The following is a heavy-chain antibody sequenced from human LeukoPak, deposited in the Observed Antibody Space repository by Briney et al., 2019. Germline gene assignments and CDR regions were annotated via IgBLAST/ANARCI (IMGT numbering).Heavy chain of an antibody. V-gene: IGHV4-34*01. Sequence: PSETLSLTCAVYGGSFSGYYWSWIRQPPGKGLEWIGEINHSGSTNYNPSLKSRVTISVDTPKNQFSLKLSSVTAADTAVYYCARILRYFDWLPGGGFDYWGQGTLVTVSS. J-gene: IGHJ4*02. CDR3: ARILRYFDWLPGGGFDY. CDR1: GGSFSGYY. CDR2: INHSGST. D-gene: IGHD3-9*01.